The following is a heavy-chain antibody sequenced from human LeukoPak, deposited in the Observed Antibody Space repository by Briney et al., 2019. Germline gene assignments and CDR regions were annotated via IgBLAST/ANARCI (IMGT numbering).Heavy chain of an antibody. Sequence: GGSLRLSCAASGFSFSNYWMHWVRQAPGKGLVWVSRINSDGSTTDYADSVKGRFTISRENAKNTLYLQMNSLRAEDTAVYYCADLGYCSGGSCSSTDSYWGQGTLVTVSS. CDR2: INSDGSTT. D-gene: IGHD2-15*01. V-gene: IGHV3-74*01. J-gene: IGHJ4*02. CDR3: ADLGYCSGGSCSSTDSY. CDR1: GFSFSNYW.